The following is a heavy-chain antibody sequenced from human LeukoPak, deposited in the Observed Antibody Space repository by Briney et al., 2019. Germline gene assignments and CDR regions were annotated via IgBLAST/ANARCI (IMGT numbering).Heavy chain of an antibody. J-gene: IGHJ4*02. CDR2: IKLDGSEK. D-gene: IGHD3-3*01. CDR1: GFTFGKYW. Sequence: GGSLRLSCVASGFTFGKYWMSWVRQAPGKGLEWVANIKLDGSEKNYVDSVKGRFTISRDNTKNSLYLQMNSLRAEDTAVFYCARDQYDTWSRRGNFDSWGQGTLGTVSS. V-gene: IGHV3-7*03. CDR3: ARDQYDTWSRRGNFDS.